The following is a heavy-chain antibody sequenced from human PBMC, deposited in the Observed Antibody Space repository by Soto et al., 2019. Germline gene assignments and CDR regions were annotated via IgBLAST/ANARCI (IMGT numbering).Heavy chain of an antibody. Sequence: ASVKVSCKASGYTFTSYGISWVRQAPGQGLEWMGWISAYNGNTNYAQKVQGRVTMTTDKSTSTTYMELRSLRSDDTAVYYCARGPRYCSSTSCFSGVTWFDPWGQGTLVTVSS. D-gene: IGHD2-2*01. CDR2: ISAYNGNT. CDR1: GYTFTSYG. V-gene: IGHV1-18*01. J-gene: IGHJ5*02. CDR3: ARGPRYCSSTSCFSGVTWFDP.